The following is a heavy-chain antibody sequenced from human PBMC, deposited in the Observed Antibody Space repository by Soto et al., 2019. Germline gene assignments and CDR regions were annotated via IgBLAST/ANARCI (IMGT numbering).Heavy chain of an antibody. V-gene: IGHV4-59*01. CDR2: IYYSGST. Sequence: SETLSLTCTVSGGSISSYYWSWIRQPPGKGLEWIGYIYYSGSTNYNPSLKSRVTISVDTSKNQFSLKLSSVTAADTAVYYCARGLSSGWTLFYYYYGMDVWGQGTTVTVSS. D-gene: IGHD6-19*01. CDR3: ARGLSSGWTLFYYYYGMDV. CDR1: GGSISSYY. J-gene: IGHJ6*02.